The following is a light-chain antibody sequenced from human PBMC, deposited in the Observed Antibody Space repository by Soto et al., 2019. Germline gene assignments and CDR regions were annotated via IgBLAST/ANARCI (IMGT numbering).Light chain of an antibody. J-gene: IGKJ2*01. CDR2: EAS. CDR1: QNVDNY. V-gene: IGKV3-11*01. CDR3: QQRYNSPET. Sequence: ETALTQSPATLSLSPGERATLSCRASQNVDNYLAWYQHKPGQAPRLLIYEASNRAAGIPPRFSGIGSGTDFTLTISSLERDDSAVYYCQQRYNSPETFGQGTNLEIK.